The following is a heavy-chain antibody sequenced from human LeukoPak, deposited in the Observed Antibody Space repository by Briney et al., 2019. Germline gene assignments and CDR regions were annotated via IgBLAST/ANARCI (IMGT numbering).Heavy chain of an antibody. V-gene: IGHV4-34*01. CDR2: INPSGST. CDR3: ARHVHVSMIVVILSDYFDY. J-gene: IGHJ4*02. Sequence: PSETLSLTCAVYGGSFSGYSWSWVRQAPEKGLEWIGDINPSGSTNYNPSLKSRLTMSVDTSKNQFSLRLSSVTAADTAVYYCARHVHVSMIVVILSDYFDYWGRGTLVSVSS. CDR1: GGSFSGYS. D-gene: IGHD3-22*01.